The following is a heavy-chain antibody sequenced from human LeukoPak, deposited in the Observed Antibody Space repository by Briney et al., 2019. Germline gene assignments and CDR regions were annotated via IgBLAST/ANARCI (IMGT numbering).Heavy chain of an antibody. V-gene: IGHV4-39*01. CDR2: IYYSGST. CDR3: ARHKPGYYYYYMDV. J-gene: IGHJ6*03. Sequence: GTLRLSCAASGFTFNSYGLSWVRQAPGKGLEWIGSIYYSGSTYYNPSLKSRVTISVDTSKNQFSLKLSSVTAADTAVYYCARHKPGYYYYYMDVWGKGTTVTISS. CDR1: GFTFNSYG.